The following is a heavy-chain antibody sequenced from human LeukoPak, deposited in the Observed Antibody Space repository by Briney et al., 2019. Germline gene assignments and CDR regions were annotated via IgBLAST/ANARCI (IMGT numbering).Heavy chain of an antibody. Sequence: PGGSLRLSCAASGFTFSNYGMNWVRQAPGKGLEWVSFISGTSSYIYYAESVKGRFTISRDNAESSLYLQMNSLRAEDTAVYYCASGVASAYWSQGTLVTVSS. CDR2: ISGTSSYI. CDR1: GFTFSNYG. D-gene: IGHD3-3*01. CDR3: ASGVASAY. J-gene: IGHJ4*02. V-gene: IGHV3-21*01.